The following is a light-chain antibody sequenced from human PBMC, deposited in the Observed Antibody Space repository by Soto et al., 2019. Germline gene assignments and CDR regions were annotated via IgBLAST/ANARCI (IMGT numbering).Light chain of an antibody. CDR3: QQGDSTPLT. J-gene: IGKJ4*01. V-gene: IGKV1-39*01. Sequence: DIQMTQSPSSLSASVGDRVTITCRASQSISNYLNWYQQKPGKAPEFLIYAASSLQTGVPSRFSGSGSGTDFTLTISSLHPEDFATYVCQQGDSTPLTFGGGTKVEIK. CDR2: AAS. CDR1: QSISNY.